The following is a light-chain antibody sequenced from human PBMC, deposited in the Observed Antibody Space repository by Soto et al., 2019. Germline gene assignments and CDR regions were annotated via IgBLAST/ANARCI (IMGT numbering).Light chain of an antibody. V-gene: IGLV2-14*01. CDR1: NRDVGSDNY. J-gene: IGLJ2*01. CDR3: SSYTGSSFVV. CDR2: DVS. Sequence: QSALTQPASVSGSPGQSITISCTGTNRDVGSDNYVSWYQQHPGKAPKLMIYDVSSRPSGVSNRFSGSKSGNTASLTISGLQAEDEAEYYCSSYTGSSFVVFGGGTKLTVL.